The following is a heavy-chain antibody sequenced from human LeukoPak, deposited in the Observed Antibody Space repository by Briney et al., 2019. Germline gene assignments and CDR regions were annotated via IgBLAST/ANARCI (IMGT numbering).Heavy chain of an antibody. CDR3: ARDFMVRGVTTPDY. V-gene: IGHV1-2*02. CDR1: GYMFTGNH. J-gene: IGHJ4*02. D-gene: IGHD3-10*01. Sequence: ASVKVSCKASGYMFTGNHIHWVRQAPGQGLEWMGWINPNSGVTNYAQKFQGRVTMTRDTSINTAYTELSRLRYDDTAVYYCARDFMVRGVTTPDYWGQGTLVTVSS. CDR2: INPNSGVT.